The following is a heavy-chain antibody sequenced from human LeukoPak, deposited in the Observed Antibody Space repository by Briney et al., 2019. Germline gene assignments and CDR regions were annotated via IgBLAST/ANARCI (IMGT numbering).Heavy chain of an antibody. J-gene: IGHJ4*02. CDR2: VFSSGST. CDR1: GDSISNHY. Sequence: SETLSLTCTVSGDSISNHYWNWIRQPPGKGLEWIGYVFSSGSTDYNPSLKSRVTISLDMSRNLFSLSLTSVTAADTAVYYCGRHFGGSSGSFYTDYWGQGTLVTVSS. V-gene: IGHV4-59*08. CDR3: GRHFGGSSGSFYTDY. D-gene: IGHD3-10*01.